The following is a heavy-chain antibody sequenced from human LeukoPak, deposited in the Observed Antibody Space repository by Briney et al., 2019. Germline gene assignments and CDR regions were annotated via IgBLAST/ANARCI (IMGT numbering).Heavy chain of an antibody. CDR3: ASGYLSYQLLGVKGSWVDP. CDR2: ISSSSSYI. Sequence: GGSLRLSCAASGFTFSSYSMNWVRQAPGKGLEWVSSISSSSSYIYYADSVKGRFTISRDNAKKSLYLQMNSLRAEDTAVYYCASGYLSYQLLGVKGSWVDPCGQGTLVTVSS. J-gene: IGHJ5*02. V-gene: IGHV3-21*01. CDR1: GFTFSSYS. D-gene: IGHD2-2*01.